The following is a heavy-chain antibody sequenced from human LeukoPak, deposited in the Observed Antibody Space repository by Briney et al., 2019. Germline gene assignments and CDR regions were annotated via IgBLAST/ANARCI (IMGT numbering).Heavy chain of an antibody. Sequence: GGSLRLSCAASGFTFSSYGMHWVRQAPGKGLEWVAFIRYDGSNKYYADSVKGRFTISRDNSKNTLYLQMNSLRAEDTAVYYCAKDALVVTGIYYYYYYYMDVWGKGTTVTVSS. CDR2: IRYDGSNK. D-gene: IGHD2-21*02. J-gene: IGHJ6*03. CDR3: AKDALVVTGIYYYYYYYMDV. CDR1: GFTFSSYG. V-gene: IGHV3-30*02.